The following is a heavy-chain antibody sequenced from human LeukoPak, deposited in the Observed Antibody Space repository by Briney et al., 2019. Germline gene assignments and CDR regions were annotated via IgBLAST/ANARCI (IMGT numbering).Heavy chain of an antibody. Sequence: SETLSLTCAVYGGSFSGYCWSWIRQPPGKGLEWIGDINQSGSTSYNPSLKSRVTISVDTSKNRFSLKVRSVTAADTAVYYCARGPHSSSWPYYYYYMDVWGKGTTVTVSS. CDR1: GGSFSGYC. CDR3: ARGPHSSSWPYYYYYMDV. J-gene: IGHJ6*03. CDR2: INQSGST. V-gene: IGHV4-34*01. D-gene: IGHD6-13*01.